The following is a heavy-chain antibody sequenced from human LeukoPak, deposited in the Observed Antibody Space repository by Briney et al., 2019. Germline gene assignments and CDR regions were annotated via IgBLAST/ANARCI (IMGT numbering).Heavy chain of an antibody. CDR3: AREQAAAGTGNWFDP. V-gene: IGHV3-53*01. CDR1: GFTVSSNY. CDR2: IYSGGSA. D-gene: IGHD6-13*01. J-gene: IGHJ5*02. Sequence: GGSLRLSCAASGFTVSSNYMSWVRQAPGKGLEWVSVIYSGGSAYYADSVKGRFTISRDNSKNTLYLQMNSLRAEDTAVYYRAREQAAAGTGNWFDPWGQGTLVTVSS.